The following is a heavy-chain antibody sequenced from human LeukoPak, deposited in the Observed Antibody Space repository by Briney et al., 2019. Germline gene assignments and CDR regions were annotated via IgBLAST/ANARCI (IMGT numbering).Heavy chain of an antibody. J-gene: IGHJ4*02. D-gene: IGHD6-6*01. V-gene: IGHV4-34*01. CDR2: INHSGST. CDR3: ARGPGIEYSSSESWYYFDY. CDR1: GGSFSGYY. Sequence: PSETLSLTCAVYGGSFSGYYWSWIRQPPGKGLEWIGEINHSGSTTYNPSLKSRVTISVDTTKNQTSLKLSSVTAADTAVYYCARGPGIEYSSSESWYYFDYWGQGTLVTVSS.